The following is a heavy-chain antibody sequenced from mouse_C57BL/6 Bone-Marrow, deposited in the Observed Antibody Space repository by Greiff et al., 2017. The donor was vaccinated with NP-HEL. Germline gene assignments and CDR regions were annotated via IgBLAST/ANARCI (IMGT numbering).Heavy chain of an antibody. CDR2: IHPNSGST. CDR1: GYTFTSYW. CDR3: ARRSVYAMDY. J-gene: IGHJ4*01. Sequence: QVQLQQSGAELVKPGASVKLSCKASGYTFTSYWMHWVKQRPGQGLEWIGMIHPNSGSTNYNEKFKSKATLTVDKSSSTAYMQLSSLTSEDSAVYYCARRSVYAMDYWGQGTSVTVSS. V-gene: IGHV1-64*01.